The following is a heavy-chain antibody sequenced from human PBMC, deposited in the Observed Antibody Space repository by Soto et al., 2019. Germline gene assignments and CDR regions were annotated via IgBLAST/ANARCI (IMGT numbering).Heavy chain of an antibody. D-gene: IGHD2-8*01. V-gene: IGHV3-23*01. CDR1: GFTFSSYA. CDR3: ARVDCTNGVCSYYYYGMDV. CDR2: ISGSGAST. J-gene: IGHJ6*02. Sequence: GGSLRLSCEASGFTFSSYAMSWVRQAPGKGLEWVSSISGSGASTYYADSVKGRFTISRDNSKNTLNLQMSSLRVEDTAIYYCARVDCTNGVCSYYYYGMDVWGQGTTVTVSS.